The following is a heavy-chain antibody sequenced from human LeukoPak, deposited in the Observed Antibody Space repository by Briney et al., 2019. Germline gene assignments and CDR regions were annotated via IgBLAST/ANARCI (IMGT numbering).Heavy chain of an antibody. J-gene: IGHJ4*02. V-gene: IGHV4-59*08. CDR2: IYYSGST. Sequence: SETLSLTCTVSGGSISSYCWSWIRQPPGKGLEWIGYIYYSGSTNYNPSLKSRVTISVDTSKNQFSLKLSSVTAADTAVYYCARLTGHDDYWGQGTLVTVSS. CDR1: GGSISSYC. CDR3: ARLTGHDDY.